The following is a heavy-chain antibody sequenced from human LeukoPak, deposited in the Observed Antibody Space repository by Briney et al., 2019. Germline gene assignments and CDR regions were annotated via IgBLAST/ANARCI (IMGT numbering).Heavy chain of an antibody. CDR2: INPKSGGT. CDR3: ARDVLHGTGDSNWFDP. D-gene: IGHD7-27*01. V-gene: IGHV1-2*02. Sequence: ASVKVSCKASGYTFTNYFMHWVRQAPGQGLEWMGWINPKSGGTNYAQKFQGRVTMTRDTSNSTAYMDLSRLRSDDTAVYYCARDVLHGTGDSNWFDPWGQGTLVTVSS. J-gene: IGHJ5*02. CDR1: GYTFTNYF.